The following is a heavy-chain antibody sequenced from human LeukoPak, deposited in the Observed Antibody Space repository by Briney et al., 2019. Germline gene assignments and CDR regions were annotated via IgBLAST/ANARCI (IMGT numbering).Heavy chain of an antibody. V-gene: IGHV3-7*01. Sequence: GGSLRLSCAASRFSFSDYWMSWVRQVPGKGLEWVANIKRDGSEKYYVDSVKGRFTISRDNAKNSLYLQMNSLRTEDTAVYYCARGRGSWYGVYFDYWGQGTLVTVSS. D-gene: IGHD6-13*01. J-gene: IGHJ4*02. CDR2: IKRDGSEK. CDR1: RFSFSDYW. CDR3: ARGRGSWYGVYFDY.